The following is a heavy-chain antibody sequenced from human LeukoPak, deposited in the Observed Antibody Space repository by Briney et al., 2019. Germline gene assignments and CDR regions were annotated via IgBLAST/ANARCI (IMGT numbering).Heavy chain of an antibody. CDR3: ARDIHQNLISLFAY. D-gene: IGHD2-2*02. Sequence: GASVKVPCKASGYTFTSYGISWVRQAPGQGLEWMGWISAYNGNTNYAQKLQGRVTMTTDTSTSTAYMELRSLRSDDTAVYYCARDIHQNLISLFAYWGQGTLVTVSS. CDR1: GYTFTSYG. V-gene: IGHV1-18*01. CDR2: ISAYNGNT. J-gene: IGHJ4*02.